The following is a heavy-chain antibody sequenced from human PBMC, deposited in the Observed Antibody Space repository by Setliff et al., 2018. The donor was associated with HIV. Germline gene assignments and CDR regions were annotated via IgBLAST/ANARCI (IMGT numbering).Heavy chain of an antibody. CDR1: GGSISSYY. D-gene: IGHD6-19*01. CDR3: ARRPAGAVAGGYGMDV. J-gene: IGHJ6*02. Sequence: SETLSLTCTVSGGSISSYYWSWIRQPAGKGLEWIGHIYTSGSTNYNPSLKSRVTMSVDTSKNQFSLKLSSVTAADTAVYYCARRPAGAVAGGYGMDVWGQGTTVTVS. V-gene: IGHV4-4*07. CDR2: IYTSGST.